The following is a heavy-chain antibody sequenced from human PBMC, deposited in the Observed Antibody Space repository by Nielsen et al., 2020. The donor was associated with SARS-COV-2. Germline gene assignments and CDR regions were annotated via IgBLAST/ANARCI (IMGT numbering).Heavy chain of an antibody. Sequence: GSLRLSCTVSGGSISSYYWSWIRQPPGKGLEWIGSIYYSGSTYYNPSLKSRVTISVDTSKNQFSLKLSSVTAADTAVYYCARLQYGRGAMGMDVWGKGTTVTVSS. CDR1: GGSISSYY. J-gene: IGHJ6*03. CDR3: ARLQYGRGAMGMDV. V-gene: IGHV4-59*08. CDR2: IYYSGST. D-gene: IGHD5-18*01.